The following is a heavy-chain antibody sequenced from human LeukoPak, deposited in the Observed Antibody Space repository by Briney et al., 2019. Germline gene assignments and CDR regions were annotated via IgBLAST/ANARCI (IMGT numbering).Heavy chain of an antibody. Sequence: GGPLRLSCAASGFTFNNYAMNWVRQAPGKGLEWVSSISGGGETTYYADSAKGRFTISRDNSQNTLYLQTNSLRAEDTAVYYCARDYADYVGYFFFDYWGQGTLVTVSS. CDR3: ARDYADYVGYFFFDY. J-gene: IGHJ4*02. CDR2: ISGGGETT. D-gene: IGHD4-17*01. V-gene: IGHV3-23*01. CDR1: GFTFNNYA.